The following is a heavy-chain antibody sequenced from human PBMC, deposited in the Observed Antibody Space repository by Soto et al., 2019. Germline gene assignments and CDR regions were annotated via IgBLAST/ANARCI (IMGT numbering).Heavy chain of an antibody. D-gene: IGHD3-16*01. CDR2: ISSSSSTI. Sequence: GGSLRLSCAASGFTFSSYSMNWVRQAPGKGLEWVSYISSSSSTIYYADSVKGRFTISRDNAKNSLYLQMNSLRAEDTAVYYCERDYTVSDPSFDYWGQGTLVTVSS. V-gene: IGHV3-48*04. J-gene: IGHJ4*02. CDR1: GFTFSSYS. CDR3: ERDYTVSDPSFDY.